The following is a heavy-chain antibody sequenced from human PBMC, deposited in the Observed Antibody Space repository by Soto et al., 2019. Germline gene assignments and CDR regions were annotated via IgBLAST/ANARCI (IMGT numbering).Heavy chain of an antibody. J-gene: IGHJ6*02. D-gene: IGHD5-18*01. CDR3: ARERGGFSGYSYGPSAPHYYYYGMDV. Sequence: GASVKVSCKASGGTFSSYAISWLRQAPGQGLEWMGGIIPIFGTANYAQKFQGRVTITADESTSTAYMELSSLRSEDTAVYYCARERGGFSGYSYGPSAPHYYYYGMDVWGQGTTVTVSS. CDR1: GGTFSSYA. CDR2: IIPIFGTA. V-gene: IGHV1-69*13.